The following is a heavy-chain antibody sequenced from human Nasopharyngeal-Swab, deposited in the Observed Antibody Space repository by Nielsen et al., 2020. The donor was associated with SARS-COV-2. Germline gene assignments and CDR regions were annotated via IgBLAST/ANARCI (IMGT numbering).Heavy chain of an antibody. CDR2: ISSSGSTI. V-gene: IGHV3-11*04. J-gene: IGHJ3*02. CDR3: ARGEVVAVRADAFDI. D-gene: IGHD2-15*01. Sequence: GALKISCAASGFTFSDYYMSWLRQAPGKGLEWVSYISSSGSTIYYADSVKGRFTISRDNAKNSLYLQMNSLRAEDTAVYYCARGEVVAVRADAFDIWGQGTMVTVSS. CDR1: GFTFSDYY.